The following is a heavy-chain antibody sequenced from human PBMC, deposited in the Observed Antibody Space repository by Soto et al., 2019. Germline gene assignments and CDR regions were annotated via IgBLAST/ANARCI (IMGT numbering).Heavy chain of an antibody. J-gene: IGHJ4*02. CDR2: ISSSSSYI. D-gene: IGHD3-3*01. Sequence: GSLRLSCAASGFTFSSYSMNWVRQAPGKGLEWVSSISSSSSYIYYPDSVKGRFTISRDNAKNSLYLQMNSLRAEDTAVYYCASRDFWSGKLFDYWGQGTLVTVSS. CDR1: GFTFSSYS. CDR3: ASRDFWSGKLFDY. V-gene: IGHV3-21*01.